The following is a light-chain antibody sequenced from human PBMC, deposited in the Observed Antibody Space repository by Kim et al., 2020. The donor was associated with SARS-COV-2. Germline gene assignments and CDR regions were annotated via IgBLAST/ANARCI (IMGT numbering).Light chain of an antibody. CDR2: QDR. CDR1: KLGDKY. V-gene: IGLV3-1*01. CDR3: QVWDSSRWV. Sequence: SVDPGQTDSITCTGDKLGDKYACWYQQKPDQSPVLVIYQDRKRPSGIPERVSGYNSGNTATLTISGTQAMDEADYYCQVWDSSRWVFGGGTQLTVL. J-gene: IGLJ3*02.